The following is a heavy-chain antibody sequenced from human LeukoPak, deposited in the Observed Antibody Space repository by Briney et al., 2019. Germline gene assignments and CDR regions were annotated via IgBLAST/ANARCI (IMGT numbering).Heavy chain of an antibody. CDR3: ARGPGGRSGYYPLEDNYYYYYMDV. J-gene: IGHJ6*03. D-gene: IGHD3-22*01. Sequence: GASVKVSCKASGYTFTSYGISWVRQAPGQGLEWMGWISAYKGNTNYAQKFQGRVTMTTDTSTSTAYMELRSLRSDDTAVYYCARGPGGRSGYYPLEDNYYYYYMDVWGKGTTVTVSS. CDR2: ISAYKGNT. CDR1: GYTFTSYG. V-gene: IGHV1-18*01.